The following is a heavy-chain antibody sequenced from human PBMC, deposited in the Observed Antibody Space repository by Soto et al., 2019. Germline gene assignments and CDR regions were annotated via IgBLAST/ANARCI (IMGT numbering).Heavy chain of an antibody. V-gene: IGHV4-34*01. D-gene: IGHD2-8*02. CDR3: ARGRGYCAGGDCLNWLDP. Sequence: PSETLSLTCAVYGGSFSDYYWSWIRQPPGKGLEWIGEIHHNGRVNYNPSLKSRASISVDTPKNECSLKLNSVTAADTAVYYCARGRGYCAGGDCLNWLDPWGQGTLVTVSS. J-gene: IGHJ5*02. CDR2: IHHNGRV. CDR1: GGSFSDYY.